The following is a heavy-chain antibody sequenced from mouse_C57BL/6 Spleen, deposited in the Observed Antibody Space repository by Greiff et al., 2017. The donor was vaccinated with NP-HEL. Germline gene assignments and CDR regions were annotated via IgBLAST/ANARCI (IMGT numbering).Heavy chain of an antibody. D-gene: IGHD2-4*01. Sequence: VKLVESGPGLVAPSQSLSITCTVSGFSLTSYGVHWVRQPPGQGLEWLVVIWSDGSTTYNSAPKSRLSISNDNSKSQVFLKMNSLQTDDTAMYYCARHAPYDYDDAMDYWGQGTSVTVSS. CDR1: GFSLTSYG. V-gene: IGHV2-6-1*01. J-gene: IGHJ4*01. CDR2: IWSDGST. CDR3: ARHAPYDYDDAMDY.